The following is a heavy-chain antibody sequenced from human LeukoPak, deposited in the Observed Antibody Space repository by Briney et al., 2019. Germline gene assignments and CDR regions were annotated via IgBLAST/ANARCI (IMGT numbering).Heavy chain of an antibody. Sequence: GGSLRLSCAASGFTFSSYAMHWVRQAPGKGLEWVAVISYDGSNKYYADSVKGRFTISRDNSKNTLYLQINSLRVEDTAVFYCARGRYCSADICHSFFFDNWGQGTLITVSS. J-gene: IGHJ4*02. V-gene: IGHV3-30*04. D-gene: IGHD2-15*01. CDR1: GFTFSSYA. CDR3: ARGRYCSADICHSFFFDN. CDR2: ISYDGSNK.